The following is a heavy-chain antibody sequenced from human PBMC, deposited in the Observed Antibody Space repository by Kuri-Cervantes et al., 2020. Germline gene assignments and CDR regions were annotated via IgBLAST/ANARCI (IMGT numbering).Heavy chain of an antibody. D-gene: IGHD2-2*01. Sequence: GGSLRLSCAASGFSFSNYWMTWVRQAPGKGLEWVASIKHDVSEKHFVDSVKGRFSISRDNARNSLLLQMNSLRAEDTAFYYCASTTSTSGPTPGPFDFWGQGTLVTVSS. CDR2: IKHDVSEK. J-gene: IGHJ4*02. V-gene: IGHV3-7*01. CDR3: ASTTSTSGPTPGPFDF. CDR1: GFSFSNYW.